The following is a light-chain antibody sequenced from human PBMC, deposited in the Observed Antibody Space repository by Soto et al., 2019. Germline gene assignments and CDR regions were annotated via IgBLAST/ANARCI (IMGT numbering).Light chain of an antibody. Sequence: QSVLTQPASVSGSPGQSITISCTGTSSDVGSHNLVSWYQQHPGQAPKLMIYEVTKRPLGVSTRFSASKSGNTASLTISGLPAEDEADYYCCSSGGSRAVFGGGTQLTVL. CDR1: SSDVGSHNL. V-gene: IGLV2-23*02. J-gene: IGLJ7*01. CDR3: CSSGGSRAV. CDR2: EVT.